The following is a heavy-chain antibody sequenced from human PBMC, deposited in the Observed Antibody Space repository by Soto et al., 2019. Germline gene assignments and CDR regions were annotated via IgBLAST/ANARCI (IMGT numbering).Heavy chain of an antibody. V-gene: IGHV1-69*13. D-gene: IGHD3-22*01. CDR3: ARVISDSSGYYRDYFDY. J-gene: IGHJ4*02. CDR1: GGTFSSYA. CDR2: IIPIFGTA. Sequence: SVKVSCKASGGTFSSYAISWVRQAPGQGLEWMGGIIPIFGTANYAQKFQGRVTITADESTSTAYMELSSLRSEDTAVYYCARVISDSSGYYRDYFDYWGQGTLVTVSS.